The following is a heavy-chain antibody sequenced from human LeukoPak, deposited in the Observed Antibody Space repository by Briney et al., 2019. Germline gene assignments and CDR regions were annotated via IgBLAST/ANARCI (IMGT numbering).Heavy chain of an antibody. Sequence: GGSLRLSCAASGFTFSSYAMSWVRQAPGKGLECVSSMSTNDDHTYYEDSVKGRFTISRDNSKNTLHLQMNSLRVEDTAVYYCAKRLYSSSWQQIYDYWGQGTLVTVSS. CDR2: MSTNDDHT. D-gene: IGHD6-13*01. J-gene: IGHJ4*02. CDR3: AKRLYSSSWQQIYDY. V-gene: IGHV3-23*01. CDR1: GFTFSSYA.